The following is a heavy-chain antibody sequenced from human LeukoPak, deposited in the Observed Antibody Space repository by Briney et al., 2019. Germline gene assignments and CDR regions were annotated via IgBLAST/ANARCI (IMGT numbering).Heavy chain of an antibody. CDR3: ARDDCTNGVCYSDGYFQH. J-gene: IGHJ1*01. CDR2: IYTSGST. Sequence: SETLSLTCTVSGGSISSYYWSWIRQPAGKGPEWIGRIYTSGSTNYNPSLKSRVTMPVDTSKNQFSLKLSSVTAADTAVYYCARDDCTNGVCYSDGYFQHWGQGTLVTVSS. D-gene: IGHD2-8*01. V-gene: IGHV4-4*07. CDR1: GGSISSYY.